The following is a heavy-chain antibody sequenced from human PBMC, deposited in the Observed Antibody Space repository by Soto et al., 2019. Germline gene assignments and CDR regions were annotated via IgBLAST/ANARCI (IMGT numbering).Heavy chain of an antibody. J-gene: IGHJ6*02. V-gene: IGHV3-74*01. D-gene: IGHD3-9*01. CDR1: GFTFSSYW. CDR3: ARTVLRYFDWSGPFYYYYGMDV. CDR2: INSDGSST. Sequence: PGGSLRLSCAASGFTFSSYWMHWVRQAPGKGLVWVSRINSDGSSTSYADSVKGRFTISRDNAKNTLYLQMNSLRAEDTAVYYCARTVLRYFDWSGPFYYYYGMDVWGQGTTVTVSS.